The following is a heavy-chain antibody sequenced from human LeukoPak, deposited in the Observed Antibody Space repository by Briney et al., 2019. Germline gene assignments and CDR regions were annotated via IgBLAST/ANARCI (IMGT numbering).Heavy chain of an antibody. V-gene: IGHV1-69*13. CDR1: GGTFNNYA. J-gene: IGHJ6*02. D-gene: IGHD2-2*01. CDR2: IIPLFRTA. Sequence: SVKVSCTTSGGTFNNYAINWVRQAPGQGLEWMGGIIPLFRTANYAQNFQGRVTITADESTRTAYMELSSLRSEDTAVYYCARIMEYCSSTSCYYGMDVWGQGTTVTVSS. CDR3: ARIMEYCSSTSCYYGMDV.